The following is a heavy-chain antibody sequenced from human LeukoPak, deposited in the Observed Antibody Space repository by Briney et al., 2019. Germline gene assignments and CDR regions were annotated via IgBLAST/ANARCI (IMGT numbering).Heavy chain of an antibody. D-gene: IGHD6-13*01. CDR2: IYNSGST. J-gene: IGHJ4*02. CDR3: ARGVVAAAGRTFDF. V-gene: IGHV4-59*01. Sequence: SETLSLTCTVSGDSFSYFYWSWIRQPPGKGLEWIGYIYNSGSTSYNPSLRSRVTISLDTSKNQFSLKLSSVTVADTAIYYCARGVVAAAGRTFDFWGQGTLVTVSS. CDR1: GDSFSYFY.